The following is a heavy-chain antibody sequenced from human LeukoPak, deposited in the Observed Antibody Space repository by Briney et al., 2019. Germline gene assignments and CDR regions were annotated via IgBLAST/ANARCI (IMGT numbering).Heavy chain of an antibody. Sequence: GGSLRLSCATSGFTLSSYWMNWVRQAPGKGLVWVSTIKSDGSWTTYADSVKGRFTISRDNAKNTLYLQMNSLGDEDTAVYFCARDMIILQSWGQGTLVTVSS. CDR1: GFTLSSYW. V-gene: IGHV3-74*01. CDR2: IKSDGSWT. CDR3: ARDMIILQS. D-gene: IGHD3-16*01. J-gene: IGHJ5*02.